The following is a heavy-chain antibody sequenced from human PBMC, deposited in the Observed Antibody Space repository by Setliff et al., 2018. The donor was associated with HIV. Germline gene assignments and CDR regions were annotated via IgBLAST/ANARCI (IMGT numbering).Heavy chain of an antibody. Sequence: LRLSCAASGFTVSSNYMTWVRQAPGKGLEWVSVIYSGGSTYYADSVKGRFTISRDNSKNTLYLQMNSLRAEDTAVYYCARVGLVQLERRGLNYFDYWGQGTLVTVPQ. V-gene: IGHV3-66*01. D-gene: IGHD1-1*01. CDR2: IYSGGST. CDR1: GFTVSSNY. J-gene: IGHJ4*02. CDR3: ARVGLVQLERRGLNYFDY.